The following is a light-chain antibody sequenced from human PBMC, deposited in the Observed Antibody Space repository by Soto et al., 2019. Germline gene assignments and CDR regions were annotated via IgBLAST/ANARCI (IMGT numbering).Light chain of an antibody. V-gene: IGKV1-5*01. J-gene: IGKJ1*01. CDR1: QSIRNW. Sequence: DIQMTQSPSTLSASVLDRVTITCRASQSIRNWLAWYQQKPGEAPNLLIYDASNLESGVPSRFSGSGFGTEFTLTISSLQPEDFATYYCLQHNSYPRTFGQGTKVDIK. CDR2: DAS. CDR3: LQHNSYPRT.